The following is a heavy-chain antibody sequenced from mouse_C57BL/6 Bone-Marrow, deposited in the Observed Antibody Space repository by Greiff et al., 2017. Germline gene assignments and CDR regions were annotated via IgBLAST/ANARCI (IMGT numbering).Heavy chain of an antibody. CDR2: MHPNGGSP. J-gene: IGHJ4*01. CDR3: ARSYDYDDYTMDY. Sequence: QVQLQQPGAELVKPGASVKLSCKASGYTFTNYWMHWVKQRPGHGLEWIGMMHPNGGSPDYNEKFKSEATLSVDKSSRTAYMELGSLTSEDSAVYYCARSYDYDDYTMDYWGRGTSVTVSS. D-gene: IGHD2-4*01. CDR1: GYTFTNYW. V-gene: IGHV1-64*01.